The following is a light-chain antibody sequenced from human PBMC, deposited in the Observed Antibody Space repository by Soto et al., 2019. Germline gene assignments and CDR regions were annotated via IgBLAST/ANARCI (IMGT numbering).Light chain of an antibody. CDR3: SSYTSSNTVI. Sequence: QSALTQPASVSGSPGQSITISCTGTSSDVGGYNYVAWYQHHPGKGPKLMIYGVINRPSGVSNRLSGSKSGNTASLTISGLQAEDEADYYCSSYTSSNTVIFGGGTQLTVL. V-gene: IGLV2-14*01. CDR2: GVI. J-gene: IGLJ2*01. CDR1: SSDVGGYNY.